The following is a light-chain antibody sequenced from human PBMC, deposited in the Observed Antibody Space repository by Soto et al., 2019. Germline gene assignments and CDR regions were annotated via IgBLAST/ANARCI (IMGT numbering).Light chain of an antibody. CDR1: QSVSSNY. J-gene: IGKJ2*01. CDR2: GIS. Sequence: EIVLTQSPGTLSLSPGERATLSCRASQSVSSNYLAWYLQKPGQAPRLLIYGISSRATGIPDRFSGSGSGTDFTLTISSLEPEDFAVYYCQQYGSPPSYTFGQGTKLEIK. CDR3: QQYGSPPSYT. V-gene: IGKV3-20*01.